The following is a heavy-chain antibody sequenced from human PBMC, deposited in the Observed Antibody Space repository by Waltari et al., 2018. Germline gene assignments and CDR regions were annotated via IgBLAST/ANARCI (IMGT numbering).Heavy chain of an antibody. J-gene: IGHJ3*01. Sequence: ACMRQTPVEGMERVVTVSYSKPTYISPSLKPGVSVARDTSKNQVSLILGSVTAADMAVYYCAKYIRATVGTAAFDVWGQGTMVTASS. D-gene: IGHD4-4*01. CDR2: VSYSKPT. V-gene: IGHV4-39*01. CDR3: AKYIRATVGTAAFDV.